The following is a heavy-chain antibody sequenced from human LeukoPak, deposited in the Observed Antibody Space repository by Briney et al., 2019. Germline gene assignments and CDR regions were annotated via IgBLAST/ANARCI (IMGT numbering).Heavy chain of an antibody. J-gene: IGHJ4*02. D-gene: IGHD2-15*01. CDR1: GFTFSSYS. Sequence: GGSLRLSCAASGFTFSSYSITWVRQAPGKGLDWVSSISGNSGFIYYANSVKGRFTISRDSAKNSLYLHMHSLRAEDTAVYYCARDCSGGSCYLDYWGQGTLVTVSS. CDR2: ISGNSGFI. CDR3: ARDCSGGSCYLDY. V-gene: IGHV3-21*01.